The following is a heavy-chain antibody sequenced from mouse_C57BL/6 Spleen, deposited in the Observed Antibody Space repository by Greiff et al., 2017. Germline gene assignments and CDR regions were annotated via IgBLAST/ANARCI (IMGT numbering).Heavy chain of an antibody. CDR1: GFTFNTYA. CDR2: IRSKSSNYAT. D-gene: IGHD2-1*01. J-gene: IGHJ3*01. V-gene: IGHV10-3*01. CDR3: VRGFYYGNPNWFAY. Sequence: EVQLQQSGGGLVQPKGSLKLSCAASGFTFNTYAMHWVRQAPGKGLEWVARIRSKSSNYATYYADSVKDRFTISRDDSQSMLYLQMNNLKTEDTAMYYCVRGFYYGNPNWFAYWGQGTLVTVSA.